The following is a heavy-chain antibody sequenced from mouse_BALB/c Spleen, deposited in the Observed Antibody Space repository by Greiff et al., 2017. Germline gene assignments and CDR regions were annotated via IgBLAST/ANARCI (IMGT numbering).Heavy chain of an antibody. CDR2: INPYNDGT. CDR1: GYTFTSYV. CDR3: ARGYYGNFYYAMDY. Sequence: VQLKESGPELVKPGASVKMSCKASGYTFTSYVMHWVKQKPGQGLEWIGYINPYNDGTKYNEKFKGKATLTSDKSSSTAYMELSSLTSEDSAVYYCARGYYGNFYYAMDYWGQGTSVTVSS. D-gene: IGHD2-1*01. J-gene: IGHJ4*01. V-gene: IGHV1-14*01.